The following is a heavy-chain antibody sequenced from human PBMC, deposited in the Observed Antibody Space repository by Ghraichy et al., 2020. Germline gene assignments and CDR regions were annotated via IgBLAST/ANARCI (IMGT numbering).Heavy chain of an antibody. Sequence: GGSLRLSCAASGFTFSSYWMSWVRQAPGKGLEWVANIKQDGSEKYYVDSVKGRFTISRDNAKNSLYLQMNSLRAEDMAVYYCARAPYYDILTGSLDAFDIWGQGTMVTVSS. CDR2: IKQDGSEK. J-gene: IGHJ3*02. CDR1: GFTFSSYW. V-gene: IGHV3-7*01. D-gene: IGHD3-9*01. CDR3: ARAPYYDILTGSLDAFDI.